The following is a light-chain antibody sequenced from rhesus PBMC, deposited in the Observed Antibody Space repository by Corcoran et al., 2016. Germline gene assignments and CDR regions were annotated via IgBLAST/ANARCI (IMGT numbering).Light chain of an antibody. J-gene: IGLJ2*01. V-gene: IGLV2-23*02. CDR3: SSYAGSDTFL. CDR2: EVR. CDR1: SSDIGGYNR. Sequence: QAALTQPPSVSGSPGQSVTISCTGTSSDIGGYNRVSWYQQHPDKAPKLMIYEVRKRPSGVSDRFPGSKSGTTASLTISGRQAEDEADYYCSSYAGSDTFLFGGGTRLTVL.